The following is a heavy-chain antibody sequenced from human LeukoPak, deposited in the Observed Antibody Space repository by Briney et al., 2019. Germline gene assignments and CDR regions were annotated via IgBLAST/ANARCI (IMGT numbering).Heavy chain of an antibody. CDR2: INHSGST. D-gene: IGHD3-10*01. CDR3: AIGSGPFDP. Sequence: PSETLSLTCAVYGGSLSGYYWSWIRQPPGKGLEWIGEINHSGSTNYNPSLKSRVTISVDTSKNQFSLKLSSVTAADTAVYYCAIGSGPFDPWGQGTLVTVSS. CDR1: GGSLSGYY. V-gene: IGHV4-34*01. J-gene: IGHJ5*02.